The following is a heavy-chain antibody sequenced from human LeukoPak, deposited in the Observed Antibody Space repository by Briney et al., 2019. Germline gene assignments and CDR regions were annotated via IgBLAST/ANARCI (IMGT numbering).Heavy chain of an antibody. D-gene: IGHD3-10*01. CDR3: ANYGSGSYRFDP. CDR1: GGSISSNNW. J-gene: IGHJ5*02. Sequence: PSETLSLTCAVSGGSISSNNWWGWVRQPPGKGLEWIGYIYYSGSTYYNPSLKNRVTISVDTSKNQFSLKLSSVTAADTAVYYCANYGSGSYRFDPWGQGTLVTVSS. CDR2: IYYSGST. V-gene: IGHV4-4*02.